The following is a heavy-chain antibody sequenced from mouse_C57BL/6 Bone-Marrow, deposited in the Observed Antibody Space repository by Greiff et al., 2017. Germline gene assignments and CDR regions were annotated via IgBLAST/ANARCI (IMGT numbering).Heavy chain of an antibody. D-gene: IGHD1-1*01. CDR1: GFTFSDYG. V-gene: IGHV5-15*01. CDR3: ARQGDYGSSYGFAY. Sequence: EVQVVESGGGLVQPGGSLKLSCAASGFTFSDYGMAWVRQAPRKGPEWVAFISNLAYSIYYADTVTGRFTISSENAKNTLYLEMSSLRSEDTAMYYCARQGDYGSSYGFAYWGQGTLVTVSA. J-gene: IGHJ3*01. CDR2: ISNLAYSI.